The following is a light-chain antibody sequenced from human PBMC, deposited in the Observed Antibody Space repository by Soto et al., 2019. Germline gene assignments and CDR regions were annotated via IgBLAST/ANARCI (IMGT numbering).Light chain of an antibody. CDR2: ATS. V-gene: IGKV1-39*01. CDR1: QTINTY. J-gene: IGKJ3*01. CDR3: QQSYSTPA. Sequence: DIQMTQSPSSLSASVGDRVTITCRASQTINTYLNWYQQKPGKAPHLLIYATSTLQSGVPSRFSGSGYGTDFTLTISSLQPEDFATYYCQQSYSTPAFCPGTKVDIK.